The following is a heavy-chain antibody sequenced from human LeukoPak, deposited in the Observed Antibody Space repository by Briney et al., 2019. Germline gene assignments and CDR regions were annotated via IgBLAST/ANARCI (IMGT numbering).Heavy chain of an antibody. D-gene: IGHD6-19*01. J-gene: IGHJ4*02. Sequence: SQTLSVTCAISGDSVSSNNGAWNWIRQSPSRGLEWLGRTYYRSKWYNDYAVSMKGRITINPDTSKNQFSLQLNSVTPEDTAVYYCARDVGSSCWYTFDYWGQGTLVTVSS. CDR3: ARDVGSSCWYTFDY. CDR1: GDSVSSNNGA. V-gene: IGHV6-1*01. CDR2: TYYRSKWYN.